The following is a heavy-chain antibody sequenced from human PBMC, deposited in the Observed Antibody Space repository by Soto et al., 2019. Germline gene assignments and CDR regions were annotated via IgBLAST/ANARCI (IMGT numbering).Heavy chain of an antibody. Sequence: GGPLRLSCAASGFTFSSYGMHWVRQAPGKGLEWVAVIWYDGSNKYYADSVKGRFTISRDNSKNTLYLQMNSLRAEDTAVYYCARERDCSSTSCPMGYWGQGTLVTVSS. J-gene: IGHJ4*02. D-gene: IGHD2-2*01. V-gene: IGHV3-33*01. CDR1: GFTFSSYG. CDR3: ARERDCSSTSCPMGY. CDR2: IWYDGSNK.